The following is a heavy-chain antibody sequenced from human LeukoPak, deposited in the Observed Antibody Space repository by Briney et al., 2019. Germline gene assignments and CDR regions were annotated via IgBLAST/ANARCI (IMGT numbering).Heavy chain of an antibody. CDR1: GGSFSGYY. CDR2: INHSGST. V-gene: IGHV4-34*01. Sequence: SETLSLTCAVYGGSFSGYYWSWIRQPPGKGLEWIGEINHSGSTNYNPSLKSRVTISVDTSKNQFSLKLSSVTAADTAVYYCARGRITIFGAVSSNYGMDVWGQGTTVTVSS. CDR3: ARGRITIFGAVSSNYGMDV. J-gene: IGHJ6*02. D-gene: IGHD3-3*01.